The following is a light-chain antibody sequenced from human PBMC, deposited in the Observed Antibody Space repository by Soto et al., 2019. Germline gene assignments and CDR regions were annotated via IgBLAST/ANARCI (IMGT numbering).Light chain of an antibody. J-gene: IGLJ3*02. CDR3: AAWDDTLNGQV. CDR2: RNN. V-gene: IGLV1-47*01. Sequence: QSVLTQPPSASGTPGQRVSISCSGSRSNIGTNYVYWYQQLPGTAPKLLIQRNNERPSGVPDRFSGSKSGTSVSLAISGLRSEDEATYYCAAWDDTLNGQVFGGGTKVTVL. CDR1: RSNIGTNY.